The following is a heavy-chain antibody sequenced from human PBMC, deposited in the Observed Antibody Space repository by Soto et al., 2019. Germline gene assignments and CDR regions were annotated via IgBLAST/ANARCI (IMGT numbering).Heavy chain of an antibody. V-gene: IGHV3-30*18. CDR3: AKDHLETTVTTPSY. D-gene: IGHD4-17*01. CDR2: ISYDGNNK. CDR1: GFTFSSYG. J-gene: IGHJ4*02. Sequence: QVQLVESGGGVVQPGRSLRLSCAASGFTFSSYGMHWVRQAPGKGREWVAVISYDGNNKYYADSVKGRFTISRGNFKNTLYLQMDSLRAEDTAMYYCAKDHLETTVTTPSYWGQGTLVTVSS.